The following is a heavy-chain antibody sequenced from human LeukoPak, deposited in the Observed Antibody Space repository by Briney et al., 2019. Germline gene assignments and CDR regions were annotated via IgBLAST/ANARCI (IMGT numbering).Heavy chain of an antibody. CDR1: GYTFINYA. D-gene: IGHD6-6*01. Sequence: ASVTVSCKASGYTFINYAMHWVRQAPGQRLEWMGWINAGNGNTKYSQKFQGRVTITRDTSASTAYMELSSLRSEDTAVYCCARDLMESSSSTPMYTFDIWGQGTMVTVSS. CDR3: ARDLMESSSSTPMYTFDI. CDR2: INAGNGNT. J-gene: IGHJ3*02. V-gene: IGHV1-3*01.